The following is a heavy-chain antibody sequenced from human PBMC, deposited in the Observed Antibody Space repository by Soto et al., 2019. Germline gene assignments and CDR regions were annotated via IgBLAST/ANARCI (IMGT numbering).Heavy chain of an antibody. D-gene: IGHD3-22*01. J-gene: IGHJ4*01. CDR1: GYTFTGYY. CDR2: INPNSGGT. Sequence: ASVKVSCKASGYTFTGYYMHWVRQAPGQGLEWMGWINPNSGGTNYAQKFQGWVTMTRDTSISTAYMELSRLRSDDTAVYYCARDLSSGSCVGYDSSGYYFVFDYWGQGTLVTVSS. V-gene: IGHV1-2*04. CDR3: ARDLSSGSCVGYDSSGYYFVFDY.